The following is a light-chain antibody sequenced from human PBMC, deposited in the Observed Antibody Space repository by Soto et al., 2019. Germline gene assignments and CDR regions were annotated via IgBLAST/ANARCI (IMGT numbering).Light chain of an antibody. V-gene: IGKV3-20*01. CDR2: GAS. CDR3: QQYGSSPPEA. J-gene: IGKJ1*01. CDR1: QSVSNSY. Sequence: EIVLTQSPGTLSLSPGERATLSCRTSQSVSNSYLAWYQQKPGQAPRLLIYGASSRATGIPDRFSGSGSATDFTLTISRLEPEDFAVYYCQQYGSSPPEAFGQGTKVEIK.